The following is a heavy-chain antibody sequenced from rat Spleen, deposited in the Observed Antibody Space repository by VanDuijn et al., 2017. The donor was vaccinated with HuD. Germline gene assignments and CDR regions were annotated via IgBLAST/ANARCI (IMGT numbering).Heavy chain of an antibody. D-gene: IGHD1-3*01. CDR3: ATEDYGLTGCAY. CDR1: GFTFSNYD. CDR2: MSYDGTST. J-gene: IGHJ3*01. V-gene: IGHV5-20*01. Sequence: EVQLVESGGGLVQPGRSMKLSCAASGFTFSNYDMAWVRQAPTKGLEWVASMSYDGTSTYYRDFVKGRFTISRDNADSTLYLQMDSLRSEDTATYYGATEDYGLTGCAYWGQGALVTVSS.